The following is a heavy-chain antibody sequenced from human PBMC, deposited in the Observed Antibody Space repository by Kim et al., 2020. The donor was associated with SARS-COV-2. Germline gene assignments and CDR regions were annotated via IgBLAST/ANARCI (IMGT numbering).Heavy chain of an antibody. CDR1: GFTFGDYA. V-gene: IGHV3-9*01. D-gene: IGHD1-7*01. CDR3: VKDKYNWNYEGWFES. Sequence: GGSLRLSCAASGFTFGDYAMHWVRQTPGKGLEWVSSITWNGRNINYADSVKGRFTISRDNAKNSLSLQVNSLRPEDTALYYCVKDKYNWNYEGWFESWGQGTLVTVSS. CDR2: ITWNGRNI. J-gene: IGHJ5*01.